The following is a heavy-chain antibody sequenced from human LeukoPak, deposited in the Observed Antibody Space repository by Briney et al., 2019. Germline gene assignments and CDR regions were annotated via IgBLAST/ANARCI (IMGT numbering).Heavy chain of an antibody. V-gene: IGHV4-39*07. CDR1: SGSISTSNYY. CDR3: ARFDSSGYYFDY. Sequence: SETLSLTCTVSSGSISTSNYYWGWVRQPPGKALEWIGNIFYSGSTYYSPSLKSRVTISLDTSRNQFSLKLNSVTAADTAVYYCARFDSSGYYFDYWGQGTLVTVSS. D-gene: IGHD3-22*01. J-gene: IGHJ4*02. CDR2: IFYSGST.